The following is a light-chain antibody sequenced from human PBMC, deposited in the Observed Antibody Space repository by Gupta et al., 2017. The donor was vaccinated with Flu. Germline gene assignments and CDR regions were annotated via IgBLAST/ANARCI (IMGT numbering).Light chain of an antibody. J-gene: IGLJ3*02. V-gene: IGLV4-69*01. Sequence: SAIDGHQQNSHRRPRCLMRFQLDGRTQKGDGIPDLFAGSSSGTGRYLTISSVQSEAEATYYCQTWATGPHWVFGKGTNLTVL. CDR1: SA. CDR2: FQLDGRT. CDR3: QTWATGPHWV.